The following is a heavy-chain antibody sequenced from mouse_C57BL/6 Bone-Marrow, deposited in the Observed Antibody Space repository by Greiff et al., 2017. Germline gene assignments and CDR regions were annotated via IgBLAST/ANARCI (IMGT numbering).Heavy chain of an antibody. CDR1: GYAFTNYL. Sequence: QVQLQQSGAELVRPGTSVKVSCKASGYAFTNYLIEWVKQRPGQGLEWIGVINPGSGGTNYNEKFKGKATLTADKSSSTAYMQLSSLTSEDSAVYFCARSPAGFDYFDYWGQVTTLTVSS. D-gene: IGHD2-2*01. CDR2: INPGSGGT. V-gene: IGHV1-54*01. J-gene: IGHJ2*01. CDR3: ARSPAGFDYFDY.